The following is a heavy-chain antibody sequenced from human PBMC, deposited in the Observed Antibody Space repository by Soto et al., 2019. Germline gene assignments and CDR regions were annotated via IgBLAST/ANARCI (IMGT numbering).Heavy chain of an antibody. J-gene: IGHJ5*02. CDR1: GGSISSYY. D-gene: IGHD5-18*01. CDR3: AREIVRVYSYGSVNWFDP. V-gene: IGHV4-59*01. CDR2: IYYSGST. Sequence: SETLSLTCTVSGGSISSYYWSWIRQPPGKGLEWIGYIYYSGSTNYNPPLKSRVTISVDTSKNQFSLKLSYVTAADTAVYYCAREIVRVYSYGSVNWFDPWGQGTRVTVSS.